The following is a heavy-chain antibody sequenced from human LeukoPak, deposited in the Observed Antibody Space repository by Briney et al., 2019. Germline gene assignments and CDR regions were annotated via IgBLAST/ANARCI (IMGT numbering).Heavy chain of an antibody. CDR3: AKDGVATITFDY. CDR1: GFTFSNYA. V-gene: IGHV3-23*01. CDR2: INGSGGAT. Sequence: GGSLRLSCAASGFTFSNYAMSWVRQAPGKGLEWVPVINGSGGATYYADSVKGRFTISRDNSKNTLYLQMNSLRAEDTAVYYCAKDGVATITFDYWGQGTLVTVSS. J-gene: IGHJ4*02. D-gene: IGHD5-12*01.